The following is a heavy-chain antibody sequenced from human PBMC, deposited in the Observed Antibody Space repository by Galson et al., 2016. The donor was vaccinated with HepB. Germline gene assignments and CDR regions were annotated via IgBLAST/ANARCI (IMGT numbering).Heavy chain of an antibody. CDR2: IIPIHGTV. J-gene: IGHJ6*02. D-gene: IGHD4-23*01. CDR1: GGSFSRYA. V-gene: IGHV1-69*13. Sequence: SVKVSCKASGGSFSRYAISWVRQAPGQGPEWMGGIIPIHGTVNYAQKFKGRVTITADESARTAYMELSSLRSEDTAVYFCARAYGGKDYFYYGMDVWGQGTAVTVSS. CDR3: ARAYGGKDYFYYGMDV.